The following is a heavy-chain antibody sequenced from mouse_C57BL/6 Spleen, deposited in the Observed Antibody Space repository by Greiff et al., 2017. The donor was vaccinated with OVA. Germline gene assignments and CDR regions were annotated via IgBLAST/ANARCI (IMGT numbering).Heavy chain of an antibody. CDR2: IDPEDGET. CDR1: GFNIKDYY. CDR3: ARILYYGSSLRYFDV. J-gene: IGHJ1*03. V-gene: IGHV14-2*01. Sequence: VQLQQSGAELVKPGASVKLSCTASGFNIKDYYMHWVKQRTEQGLEWIGRIDPEDGETKYATKFQGKATITADTSSNTAYLQLSSLTSEDTAVYYCARILYYGSSLRYFDVWGTGTTVTVSS. D-gene: IGHD1-1*01.